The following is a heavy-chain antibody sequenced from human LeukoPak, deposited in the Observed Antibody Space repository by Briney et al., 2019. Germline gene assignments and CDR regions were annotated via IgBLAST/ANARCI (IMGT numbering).Heavy chain of an antibody. V-gene: IGHV4-31*03. J-gene: IGHJ4*02. Sequence: SETLSLTCTVSGVSISSAGYFWNWIRQHPGKGLEWIGYIYYTGIIYYNPSLKSRVTISVDTSKNQFSLKLSSVTAADTAVFYCVRGVRDTIGYYHFDSWGQGTLVTVSS. CDR1: GVSISSAGYF. CDR3: VRGVRDTIGYYHFDS. D-gene: IGHD3-22*01. CDR2: IYYTGII.